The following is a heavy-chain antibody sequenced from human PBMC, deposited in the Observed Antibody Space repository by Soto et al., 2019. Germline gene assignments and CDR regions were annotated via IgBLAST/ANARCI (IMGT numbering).Heavy chain of an antibody. J-gene: IGHJ6*02. Sequence: GGSLRLSCAASGFTFSSYGMHWVRQAPGKGLEWVAVIWYDGSNKYYADSVKARFTISRDNSKNTLYLQMNSLRAEDTAVYYCARDSVAAAGYYYYGMDVWGQGTTVTVSS. CDR1: GFTFSSYG. V-gene: IGHV3-33*01. CDR2: IWYDGSNK. D-gene: IGHD6-13*01. CDR3: ARDSVAAAGYYYYGMDV.